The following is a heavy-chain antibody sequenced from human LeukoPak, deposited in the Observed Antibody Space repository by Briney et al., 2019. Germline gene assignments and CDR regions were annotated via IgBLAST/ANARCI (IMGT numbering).Heavy chain of an antibody. CDR3: ARDWAILTGYSYYYYGMDV. D-gene: IGHD3-9*01. CDR1: GGSISTYY. CDR2: IYYSGST. Sequence: SETLSLTCTVSGGSISTYYWSWIRQPPGKGLEWIGYIYYSGSTNYNPSLKSRVTISVDTSKNQFSLKLSSVTAADTAVYYCARDWAILTGYSYYYYGMDVWGQGTTVTVSS. V-gene: IGHV4-59*01. J-gene: IGHJ6*02.